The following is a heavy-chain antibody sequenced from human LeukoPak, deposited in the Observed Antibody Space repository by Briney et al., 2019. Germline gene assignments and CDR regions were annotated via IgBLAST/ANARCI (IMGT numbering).Heavy chain of an antibody. D-gene: IGHD3-10*01. V-gene: IGHV3-9*01. J-gene: IGHJ4*02. CDR3: AKASGSSMVRGVSLLNFDY. Sequence: GGSLRLSCAASGFTFDDYAMHWVRQAPGKGLEWVSGISWNSGSIGYADSMKGRFTISRDNAKNSLYLQMNSLRAEDTALYYCAKASGSSMVRGVSLLNFDYWGQGTLVTVSS. CDR1: GFTFDDYA. CDR2: ISWNSGSI.